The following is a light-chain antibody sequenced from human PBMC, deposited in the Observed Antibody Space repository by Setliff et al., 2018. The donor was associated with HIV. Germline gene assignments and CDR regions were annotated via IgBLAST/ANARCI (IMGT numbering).Light chain of an antibody. CDR3: SSYTSISTYV. CDR1: SSDVGSYNR. Sequence: QSVLTQPASVSGSPGQSITISCTGISSDVGSYNRVSWYQQPPGTAPKLMIYEVNNRPSGVPDRFSGSKSGNTASLTISGLQAEDEADYYCSSYTSISTYVFGTGTKATVL. J-gene: IGLJ1*01. CDR2: EVN. V-gene: IGLV2-18*02.